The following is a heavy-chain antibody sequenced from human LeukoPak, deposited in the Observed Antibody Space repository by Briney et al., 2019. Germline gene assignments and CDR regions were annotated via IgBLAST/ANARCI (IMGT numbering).Heavy chain of an antibody. J-gene: IGHJ6*04. CDR1: GFTFSSYS. Sequence: GGSLRLSCAASGFTFSSYSMNRVRQAPGKGLEWVSSISSSSSYIYYADSVKGRFTISRDNAKNSLYLQMNSLRAEDTAVYYCARVSIAAHYYYGMDVWGKGTTVTVSS. V-gene: IGHV3-21*01. CDR3: ARVSIAAHYYYGMDV. CDR2: ISSSSSYI. D-gene: IGHD6-6*01.